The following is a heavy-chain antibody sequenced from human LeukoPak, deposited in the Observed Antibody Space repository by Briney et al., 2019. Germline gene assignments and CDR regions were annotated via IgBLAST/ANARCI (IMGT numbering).Heavy chain of an antibody. CDR1: VFTFSSSW. J-gene: IGHJ6*02. Sequence: GGSLRLSCAASVFTFSSSWMHWVRQAPGKGLVWVSHINSDGSSTSYADSVKGGITISRDNAKNTVYLQMNSLRAEDTAVYYCARDSSYSMDVWGQGTTVTVSS. D-gene: IGHD6-13*01. V-gene: IGHV3-74*01. CDR3: ARDSSYSMDV. CDR2: INSDGSST.